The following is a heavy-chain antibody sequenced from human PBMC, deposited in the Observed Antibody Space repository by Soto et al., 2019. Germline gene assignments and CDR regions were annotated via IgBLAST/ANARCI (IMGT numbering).Heavy chain of an antibody. CDR3: AKELVVRGVIGYYFDS. CDR1: GFTFSSYG. Sequence: QVQLVESGGGVVQPGRSLRLSCAASGFTFSSYGMHWVRQAPGKGLEWVAVISYDGSNKYYADSVKGRFTISRDNSKTSVDLQMNGLRAEDTAVYYCAKELVVRGVIGYYFDSWGQGTLVTVSS. D-gene: IGHD3-10*01. CDR2: ISYDGSNK. V-gene: IGHV3-30*18. J-gene: IGHJ4*02.